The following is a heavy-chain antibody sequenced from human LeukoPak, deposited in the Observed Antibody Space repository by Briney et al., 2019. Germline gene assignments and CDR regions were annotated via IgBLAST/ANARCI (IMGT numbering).Heavy chain of an antibody. CDR2: INHSGST. D-gene: IGHD1-26*01. CDR1: GGSFSGYY. J-gene: IGHJ4*02. CDR3: ARRGSYAVAFDY. Sequence: PSETLSLTCAVYGGSFSGYYWSWIRQPPGKGLEWIGEINHSGSTNYNPSLKSRVTISVDTSKNQFSLKLSSVTAADTAVYYCARRGSYAVAFDYWGQGTLVTVSS. V-gene: IGHV4-34*01.